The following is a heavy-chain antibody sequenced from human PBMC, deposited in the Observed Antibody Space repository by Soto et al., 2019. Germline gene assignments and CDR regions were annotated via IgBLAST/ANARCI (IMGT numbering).Heavy chain of an antibody. Sequence: SQTLSLTCAISGDSVSSNSAAWNWIRQSPSRGLGWLGRTYYRSKWYNDYAVSVKSRITINPDTSKNQFSLQLNSVTPEDTAVYYCARELDYYDSSGYYPDAFDIWGQGTMVTVSS. CDR3: ARELDYYDSSGYYPDAFDI. CDR2: TYYRSKWYN. D-gene: IGHD3-22*01. V-gene: IGHV6-1*01. CDR1: GDSVSSNSAA. J-gene: IGHJ3*02.